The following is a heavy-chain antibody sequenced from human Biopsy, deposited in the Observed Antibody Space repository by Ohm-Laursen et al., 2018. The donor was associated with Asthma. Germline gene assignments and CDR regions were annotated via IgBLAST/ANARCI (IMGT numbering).Heavy chain of an antibody. CDR2: IYRNGDT. Sequence: SQTLSLTWAVSGDSIDSGDYSWTWIRQSPGVGLEWIGYIYRNGDTYYNPTLKNRVTISIDRSKNQFSLRLRYVTAADTAVYYCARGWNCGGDCYSLDSWGQGTLVTVSS. CDR1: GDSIDSGDYS. D-gene: IGHD2-21*02. CDR3: ARGWNCGGDCYSLDS. V-gene: IGHV4-30-2*06. J-gene: IGHJ4*02.